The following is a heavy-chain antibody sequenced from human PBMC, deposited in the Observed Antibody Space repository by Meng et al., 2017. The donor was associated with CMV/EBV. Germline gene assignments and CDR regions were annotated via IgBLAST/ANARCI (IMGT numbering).Heavy chain of an antibody. J-gene: IGHJ5*02. Sequence: GGSLRLSCAASGFTFSAYYMSWIRQAPGKGLEWVSYISSSGSTIYYADSVKGRCTISRDNAKNSLYLQMNSLRAEDTAVYYCARARVLAAIGAINWFDPWGQGTLVTVSS. V-gene: IGHV3-11*01. CDR2: ISSSGSTI. CDR1: GFTFSAYY. D-gene: IGHD2-2*01. CDR3: ARARVLAAIGAINWFDP.